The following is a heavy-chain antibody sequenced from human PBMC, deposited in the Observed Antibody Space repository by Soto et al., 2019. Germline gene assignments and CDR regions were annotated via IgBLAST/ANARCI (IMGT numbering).Heavy chain of an antibody. CDR2: ISRSSDHM. Sequence: EVQLVESGGGLVKPGGSLRLSCAASGFIFSTYSMNWVRQTPGKGLEWVSSISRSSDHMYYADSVRGRFTISRDNAKNSLFLQMNSLRAEDTAVYYCTRAISGGPFDYWGQGALVTVSP. D-gene: IGHD2-15*01. CDR1: GFIFSTYS. J-gene: IGHJ4*02. V-gene: IGHV3-21*01. CDR3: TRAISGGPFDY.